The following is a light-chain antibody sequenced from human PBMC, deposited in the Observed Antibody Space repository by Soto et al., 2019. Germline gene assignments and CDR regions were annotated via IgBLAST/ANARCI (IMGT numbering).Light chain of an antibody. V-gene: IGKV2-30*02. CDR1: QSLIHSDGNTY. Sequence: DVVMTPSPLSLPVTLGQPASISCRSSQSLIHSDGNTYLNWFQQRPGQSPRRLMYEVSARDSGVPDRFSGSGSGTDFTLNISGVEAEDVGVYYCMQGTHWPWTFGQGTEVEIK. CDR3: MQGTHWPWT. CDR2: EVS. J-gene: IGKJ1*01.